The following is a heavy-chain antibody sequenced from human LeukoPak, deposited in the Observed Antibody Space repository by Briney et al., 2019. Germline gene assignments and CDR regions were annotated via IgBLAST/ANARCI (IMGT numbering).Heavy chain of an antibody. Sequence: ASVKASCKVSGYTLTELSIHWVRQAPGKGLEWMGGFDPEDGETIYAQKFQGRVTMTEDTSTDTAYMELSSLRSEDTAVYYCATASEGGGWFDPWGQGTLVTVSS. J-gene: IGHJ5*02. CDR3: ATASEGGGWFDP. CDR2: FDPEDGET. V-gene: IGHV1-24*01. CDR1: GYTLTELS.